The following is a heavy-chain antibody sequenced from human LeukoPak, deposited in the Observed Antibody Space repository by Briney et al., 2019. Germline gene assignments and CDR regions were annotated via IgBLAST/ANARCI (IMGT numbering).Heavy chain of an antibody. CDR2: ISAYNGNT. Sequence: ASVKVSCKAFGYTFTSYGISWVRQAPGQGLEWMGWISAYNGNTNYAQKLQGRVTMTTDTSTSTAYMELRSLRSDDTAVYYCARDLWGGSSWYSGSSYWGQGTLVTVSS. CDR3: ARDLWGGSSWYSGSSY. V-gene: IGHV1-18*01. D-gene: IGHD6-13*01. J-gene: IGHJ4*02. CDR1: GYTFTSYG.